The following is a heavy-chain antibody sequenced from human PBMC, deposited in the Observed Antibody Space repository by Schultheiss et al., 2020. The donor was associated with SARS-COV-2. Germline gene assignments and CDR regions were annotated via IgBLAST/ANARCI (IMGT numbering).Heavy chain of an antibody. CDR2: IYYSGST. CDR1: GGSISSYY. V-gene: IGHV4-59*08. J-gene: IGHJ4*02. CDR3: ARQLWELLPDHFDY. D-gene: IGHD1-26*01. Sequence: SETLSLTCTVSGGSISSYYWSWIRQPPGKGLEWIGYIYYSGSTNYNPSLKSRVTMSVDTSKNQFSLKLSSVTAADTAVYYCARQLWELLPDHFDYWGQGTLVTVSS.